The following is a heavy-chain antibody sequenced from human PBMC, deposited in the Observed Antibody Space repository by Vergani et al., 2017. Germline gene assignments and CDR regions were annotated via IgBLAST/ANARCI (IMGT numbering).Heavy chain of an antibody. D-gene: IGHD3-3*01. CDR2: IWYDGSNK. CDR1: GFTFSSYG. J-gene: IGHJ6*03. CDR3: ARGNYDFWSGAYMDV. Sequence: QVQLVESGGGVVQPGRSLRLSCAASGFTFSSYGMHWVRQAPGKGLEWVAVIWYDGSNKYYADSVKGRFTISRDHSKNTLYLQMNSLRAEDTAVYYCARGNYDFWSGAYMDVWGKGTTVTVSS. V-gene: IGHV3-33*01.